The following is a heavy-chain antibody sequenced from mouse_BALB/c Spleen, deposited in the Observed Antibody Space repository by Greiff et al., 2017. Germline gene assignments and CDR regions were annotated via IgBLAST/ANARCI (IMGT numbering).Heavy chain of an antibody. D-gene: IGHD2-10*02. V-gene: IGHV3-2*02. Sequence: EVKLVESGPGLVKPSQSLSLTCTVTGYSITSDYAWNWIRQFPGNKLEWMGYISYSGSTSYNPSLKSRISITRDTSKNQFFLQLNSVTTEDTATYYCARSQYGKGYYAMDYWGQGTSVTVSS. CDR2: ISYSGST. J-gene: IGHJ4*01. CDR3: ARSQYGKGYYAMDY. CDR1: GYSITSDYA.